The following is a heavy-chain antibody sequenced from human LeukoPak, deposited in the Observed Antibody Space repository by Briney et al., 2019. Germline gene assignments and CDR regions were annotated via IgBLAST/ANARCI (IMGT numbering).Heavy chain of an antibody. CDR1: GGSISSYS. CDR3: ARDLIISTSLDY. J-gene: IGHJ4*02. CDR2: IYYSGST. V-gene: IGHV4-59*12. Sequence: SETLSLTCTVSGGSISSYSRSWIRQPPGKGLEWIGYIYYSGSTYYNPSLKSRVTISVDTSKNQFSLKLSSVTAADTAVYYCARDLIISTSLDYWGQGTLVTVSS. D-gene: IGHD2-2*01.